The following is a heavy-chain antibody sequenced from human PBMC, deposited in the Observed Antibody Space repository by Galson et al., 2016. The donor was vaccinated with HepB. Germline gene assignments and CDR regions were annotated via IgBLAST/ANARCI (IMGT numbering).Heavy chain of an antibody. D-gene: IGHD6-13*01. V-gene: IGHV3-11*06. CDR3: AARNRSLDY. Sequence: SLRLSCAASGFTFSDFSLTWIRQAPGKGLEWVSDIGSNSATNYADSVKGRFTISRDNAKKSLYLQMTSLRAEDTAVYYCAARNRSLDYWSQGTLVTVSS. CDR1: GFTFSDFS. J-gene: IGHJ4*02. CDR2: IGSNSAT.